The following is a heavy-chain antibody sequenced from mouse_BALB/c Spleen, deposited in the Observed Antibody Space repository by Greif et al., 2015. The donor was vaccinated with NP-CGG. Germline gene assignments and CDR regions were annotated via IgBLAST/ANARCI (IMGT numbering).Heavy chain of an antibody. J-gene: IGHJ1*01. V-gene: IGHV14-3*02. CDR3: ARSGYYGSSYWYFDV. Sequence: EVQLQQSGAELVKPGASVKLSCTASGFNIKDTHMHWVKQRPEQGLEWIGRIDPANGNTKYDPKFQGKATITADTSSNTAYLQLSSLTSEDTAVYYCARSGYYGSSYWYFDVWGAGTAVTVSS. CDR1: GFNIKDTH. D-gene: IGHD1-1*01. CDR2: IDPANGNT.